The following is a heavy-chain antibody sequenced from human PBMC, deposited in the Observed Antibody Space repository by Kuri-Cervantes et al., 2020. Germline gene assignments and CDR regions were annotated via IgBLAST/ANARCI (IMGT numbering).Heavy chain of an antibody. CDR3: ARAFGGSSGWLDY. V-gene: IGHV4-59*12. D-gene: IGHD6-19*01. CDR1: GGSISSYY. J-gene: IGHJ4*02. CDR2: IYYSGST. Sequence: ESLKISCTVSGGSISSYYWSWIRQPPGKGLEWIGYIYYSGSTNYNPSLKSRVTISVDTSKNQFSLKLSSVTAADTAVYYCARAFGGSSGWLDYWGQGTLVTVSS.